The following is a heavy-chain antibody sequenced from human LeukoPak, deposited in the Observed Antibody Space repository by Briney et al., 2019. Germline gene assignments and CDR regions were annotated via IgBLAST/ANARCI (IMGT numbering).Heavy chain of an antibody. J-gene: IGHJ4*02. CDR1: GYSISSNNW. CDR3: ARLSPPSHTDIYQYYFDY. V-gene: IGHV4-28*05. CDR2: IYYRGNI. D-gene: IGHD2-2*01. Sequence: SDTLSLTCAVSGYSISSNNWWGWIRQPPGRGLEWIGCIYYRGNIYFNPSLKSRATMSVDTSKNQFSLKLSSVAGVDTAVYYCARLSPPSHTDIYQYYFDYWGLGTLVTVSS.